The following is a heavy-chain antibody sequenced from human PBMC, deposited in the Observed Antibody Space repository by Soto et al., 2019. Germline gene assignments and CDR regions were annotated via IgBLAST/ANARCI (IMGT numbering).Heavy chain of an antibody. J-gene: IGHJ4*02. CDR3: ARDRIQLWRALDY. CDR2: ISYDGSNK. Sequence: PGGSLRLSCAASGFTFSSYAMHWVRQAPGKGLEWVAVISYDGSNKYYADSVKGRFTISRDNSKNTLYLQMNSLRAEDTAVYYCARDRIQLWRALDYWGREPWSPSPQ. CDR1: GFTFSSYA. V-gene: IGHV3-30-3*01. D-gene: IGHD5-18*01.